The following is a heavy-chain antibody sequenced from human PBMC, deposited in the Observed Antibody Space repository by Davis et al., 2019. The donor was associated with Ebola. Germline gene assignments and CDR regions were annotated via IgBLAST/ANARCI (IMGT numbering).Heavy chain of an antibody. J-gene: IGHJ4*02. V-gene: IGHV3-53*01. CDR1: GFPVSSYA. CDR2: IWGGST. CDR3: TGTYGDHDY. Sequence: GESLKISCAASGFPVSSYAMSWVRQAPGKGLEWVSVIWGGSTYYVDSVKGRFTISRDNSKNTLYLQMNSLKTEDTAVYYCTGTYGDHDYWGQGTLVTVSS. D-gene: IGHD4-17*01.